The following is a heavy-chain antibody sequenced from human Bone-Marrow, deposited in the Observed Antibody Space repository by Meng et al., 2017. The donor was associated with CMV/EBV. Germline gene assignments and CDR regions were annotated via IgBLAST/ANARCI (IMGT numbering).Heavy chain of an antibody. D-gene: IGHD4-23*01. J-gene: IGHJ4*02. Sequence: GESLKISCVASGFGFSTYHMNWVRQAPGKGLQWLSYISSDSSLKYYADYVKGRFTISRDNAKNSLYLQMNSRRAEDTAVYYCASDFGGNFDGVFDYWGRGTLVTVSS. V-gene: IGHV3-48*04. CDR2: ISSDSSLK. CDR1: GFGFSTYH. CDR3: ASDFGGNFDGVFDY.